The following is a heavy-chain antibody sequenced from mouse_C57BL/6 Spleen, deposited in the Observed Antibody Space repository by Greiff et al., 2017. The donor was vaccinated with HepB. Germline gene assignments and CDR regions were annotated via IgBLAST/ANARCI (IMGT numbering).Heavy chain of an antibody. J-gene: IGHJ4*01. CDR1: GYTFTSYW. V-gene: IGHV1-69*01. CDR3: ASSSYSYAMDY. Sequence: VQLQQSGAELVMPGASVKLSCKASGYTFTSYWMHWVKQRPGQGLEWIGEIDPSDSYTNYNQKFKGKSTLTVDKSSSTAYMQLSSLTSEDSAVYYCASSSYSYAMDYWGQGTSVTVSS. CDR2: IDPSDSYT. D-gene: IGHD1-1*01.